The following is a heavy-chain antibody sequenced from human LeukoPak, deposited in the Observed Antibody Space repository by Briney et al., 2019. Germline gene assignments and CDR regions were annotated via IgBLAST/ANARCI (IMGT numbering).Heavy chain of an antibody. CDR1: GGSFSGYY. CDR2: INHSGST. D-gene: IGHD2-2*01. J-gene: IGHJ3*02. CDR3: ARFLGYCSSTSCYDAFDI. Sequence: SETLSLTCAVYGGSFSGYYWSWIRQPPGKGLEWIGEINHSGSTNYNPSLKSRVTISVDTSKNQVSLKLSSVTAAGTAVYYCARFLGYCSSTSCYDAFDIWGQGTMVTVSS. V-gene: IGHV4-34*01.